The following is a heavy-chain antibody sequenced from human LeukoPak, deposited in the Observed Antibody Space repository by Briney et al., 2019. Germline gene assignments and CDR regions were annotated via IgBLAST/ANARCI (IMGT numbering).Heavy chain of an antibody. Sequence: SETLSLTCAVYGGSFSGYYGSWIRQPPGKGLEWIGEINHSGSTNYNPSLKSRVTISVDTSKNQFSLKLSSVTAADTAVYYCARTPTAMAAYYFDYWGQGTLVTVSS. CDR3: ARTPTAMAAYYFDY. D-gene: IGHD5-18*01. CDR1: GGSFSGYY. J-gene: IGHJ4*02. V-gene: IGHV4-34*01. CDR2: INHSGST.